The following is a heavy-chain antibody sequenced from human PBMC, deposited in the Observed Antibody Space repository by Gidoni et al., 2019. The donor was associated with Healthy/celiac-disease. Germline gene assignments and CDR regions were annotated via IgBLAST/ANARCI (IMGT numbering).Heavy chain of an antibody. V-gene: IGHV3-30*04. CDR2: ISYDGSNK. CDR1: GFTFSSYA. J-gene: IGHJ4*02. Sequence: QVQLVESGGGVVQPGRSLSLSCAAPGFTFSSYAMPWVRKAPGKGLEWVAVISYDGSNKDYADSVKSRFTISRDKYKNTLYVQRNSMRAEDTAVYYCERDSLLDYWGQGTLVTVSS. CDR3: ERDSLLDY.